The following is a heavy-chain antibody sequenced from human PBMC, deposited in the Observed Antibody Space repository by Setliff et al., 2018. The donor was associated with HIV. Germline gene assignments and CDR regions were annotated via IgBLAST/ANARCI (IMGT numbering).Heavy chain of an antibody. CDR2: IFYTGST. CDR3: GRHSDSSSWPPGGYYHYMDV. CDR1: GGSISSYY. Sequence: SETLSLTCTVSGGSISSYYWTWLRQFPGKGLEWIGFIFYTGSTTYNPSLNSRVTISVDTSKNQFSLKVTSVTAADTAVYYCGRHSDSSSWPPGGYYHYMDVWGKGTTVTVSS. J-gene: IGHJ6*03. V-gene: IGHV4-59*08. D-gene: IGHD6-13*01.